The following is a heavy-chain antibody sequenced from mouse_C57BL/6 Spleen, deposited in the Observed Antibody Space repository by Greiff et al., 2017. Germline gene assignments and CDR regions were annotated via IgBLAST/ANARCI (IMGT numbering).Heavy chain of an antibody. CDR2: IYPRSGNT. V-gene: IGHV1-81*01. Sequence: QVQLQQSGAELARPGASVKLSCKASGYTFTSYGISWVKQRTGQGLEWIGEIYPRSGNTYYNEKFKGKATLTADKSYSTAYMELRSLTSDDSAVYFCARGHDYDQYYFDYWGQGTTLTVSS. CDR3: ARGHDYDQYYFDY. J-gene: IGHJ2*01. D-gene: IGHD2-4*01. CDR1: GYTFTSYG.